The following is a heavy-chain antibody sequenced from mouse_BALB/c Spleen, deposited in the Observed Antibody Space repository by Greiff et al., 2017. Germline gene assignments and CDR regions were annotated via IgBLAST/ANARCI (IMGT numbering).Heavy chain of an antibody. Sequence: VKLMESGPGLVAPSQSLSITCTVSGFSLTSYGVHWVRQPPGKGLEWLGVIWAGGSTNYNSALMSRLSISKDNSKSQVFLKMNSLQTDDTAMYYCARDLLRPAWFAYWGQGTLVTVSA. CDR1: GFSLTSYG. CDR2: IWAGGST. D-gene: IGHD1-2*01. V-gene: IGHV2-9*02. J-gene: IGHJ3*01. CDR3: ARDLLRPAWFAY.